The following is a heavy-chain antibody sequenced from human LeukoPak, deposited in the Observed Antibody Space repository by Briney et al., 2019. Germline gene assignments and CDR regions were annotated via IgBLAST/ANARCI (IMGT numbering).Heavy chain of an antibody. CDR2: ISSSSSYI. J-gene: IGHJ6*03. V-gene: IGHV3-21*01. CDR3: ARGRGSGTYYTRGYYMDV. D-gene: IGHD3-10*01. CDR1: GFTFSSYS. Sequence: WSLRLSCAASGFTFSSYSMIWVRQAPGKGLEWVSSISSSSSYIFFADSVKGRFTISRDNAKHSLELQMNSLRAEDTAVYYSARGRGSGTYYTRGYYMDVWGKGTTVTISS.